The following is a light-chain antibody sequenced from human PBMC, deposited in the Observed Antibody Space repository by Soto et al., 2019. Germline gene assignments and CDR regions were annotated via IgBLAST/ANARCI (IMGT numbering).Light chain of an antibody. J-gene: IGLJ2*01. CDR3: CSYAGSSTLV. V-gene: IGLV2-23*01. CDR2: EGS. Sequence: QSALTQPASVSGSPGQSITISCTGTSSDVGSYNLVSWYQQYPGKAPKLTIYEGSKRPSGVSNRFSGSKSGNTASLTISGLQAEDAADYYCCSYAGSSTLVFGGGTKPTVL. CDR1: SSDVGSYNL.